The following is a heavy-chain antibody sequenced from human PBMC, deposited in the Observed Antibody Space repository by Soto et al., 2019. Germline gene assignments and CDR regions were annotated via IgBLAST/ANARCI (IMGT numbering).Heavy chain of an antibody. V-gene: IGHV3-30*04. Sequence: QVQLVESGGGVVQPGRSLRLSCAASGYTFSTYSMHWVRQAPGKGLGWVAVLSYDVRNNFYADSVKGRFTISRDNAKNTLYLQMNSLRTEDTAIYYCAREHVAGYYNVLGFWGQGTLVTVSS. J-gene: IGHJ4*02. D-gene: IGHD3-10*02. CDR2: LSYDVRNN. CDR1: GYTFSTYS. CDR3: AREHVAGYYNVLGF.